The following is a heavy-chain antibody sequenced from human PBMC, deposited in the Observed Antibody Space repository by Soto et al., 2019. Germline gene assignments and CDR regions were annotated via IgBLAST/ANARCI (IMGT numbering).Heavy chain of an antibody. CDR2: IYTSGST. CDR3: ARETWEGATVKMFAY. J-gene: IGHJ4*02. D-gene: IGHD1-26*01. Sequence: QVQLQESGPGLVKPSETLSLTCTVSGGSVSSGTYYWNWIRQSPGKGLEWIGYIYTSGSTKYNPSLKSRVTISADTSKNQFSRRLSSVTAADTAVYYCARETWEGATVKMFAYWGQGTLVTVSS. CDR1: GGSVSSGTYY. V-gene: IGHV4-61*01.